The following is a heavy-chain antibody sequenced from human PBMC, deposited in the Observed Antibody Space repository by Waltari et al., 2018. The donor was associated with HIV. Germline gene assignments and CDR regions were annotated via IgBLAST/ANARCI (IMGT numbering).Heavy chain of an antibody. V-gene: IGHV4-59*01. CDR2: IYYTGST. CDR3: ASYGGNSAFDY. D-gene: IGHD4-17*01. J-gene: IGHJ4*02. CDR1: GGSISSYY. Sequence: QVQLQESGPGLVKPSETLSLTCTVSGGSISSYYWSWIRQPPGKGLEWIGYIYYTGSTNSNPSLMSRVTISVDTSKNQFSLKLSSVTAADTAVYYCASYGGNSAFDYWGQGTLVTVSS.